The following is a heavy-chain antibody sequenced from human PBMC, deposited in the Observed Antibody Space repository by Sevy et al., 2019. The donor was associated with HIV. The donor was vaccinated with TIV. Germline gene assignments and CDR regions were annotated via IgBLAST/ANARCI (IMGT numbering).Heavy chain of an antibody. V-gene: IGHV3-15*01. J-gene: IGHJ4*02. Sequence: GGSLRLSCAASGFTFSNAWMSWVRQAPGKGLEWVGRIKGKIYDGTIDYAAPVKGRFTISRDDSKNTLYLQMNSLKTEDKAAYYCTTDRWAQEEYHDYWGQGTLVTVSS. D-gene: IGHD2-2*01. CDR1: GFTFSNAW. CDR3: TTDRWAQEEYHDY. CDR2: IKGKIYDGTI.